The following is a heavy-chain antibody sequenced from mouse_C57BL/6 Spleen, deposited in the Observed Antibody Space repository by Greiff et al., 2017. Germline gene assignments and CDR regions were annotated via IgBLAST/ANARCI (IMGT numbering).Heavy chain of an antibody. CDR2: IYPGSGST. V-gene: IGHV1-55*01. CDR3: AREVPSTMVTTGYYFDY. D-gene: IGHD2-2*01. J-gene: IGHJ2*01. Sequence: QVQLKQPGAELVKPGASVKMSCKASGYTFTSYWITWVKQRPGQGLEWIGDIYPGSGSTNYNEKFKSKDTLTVDTSSSTAYMQLSSLTSEDSAVXYCAREVPSTMVTTGYYFDYWGQGTTLTVSS. CDR1: GYTFTSYW.